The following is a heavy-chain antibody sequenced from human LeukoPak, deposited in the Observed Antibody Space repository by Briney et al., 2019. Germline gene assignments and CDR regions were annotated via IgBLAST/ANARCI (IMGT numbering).Heavy chain of an antibody. V-gene: IGHV4-4*07. D-gene: IGHD1-26*01. Sequence: SVTLSLTCTVSGGSISNYYWNWIRQPAGKGLQWIGHISTSGSTNYSPSLKSRVTMSIDTSKNQFTLNLSSVTAADTAVYYCARGASGSSLSGFDIWGQGTMVTVSS. J-gene: IGHJ3*02. CDR3: ARGASGSSLSGFDI. CDR2: ISTSGST. CDR1: GGSISNYY.